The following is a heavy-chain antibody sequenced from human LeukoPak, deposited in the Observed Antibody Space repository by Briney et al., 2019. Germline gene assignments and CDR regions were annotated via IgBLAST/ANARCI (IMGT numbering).Heavy chain of an antibody. V-gene: IGHV3-23*01. CDR2: ISGSGDST. D-gene: IGHD5-12*01. CDR1: GFPFSSYA. J-gene: IGHJ4*02. CDR3: SRVGYSGYDYDY. Sequence: PGGSLRLSCEASGFPFSSYAMSWVRQAPGKGLEWVSVISGSGDSTYYADSVEGRCTSPRDNSNDELYLQMDSLRAEDTAVYYCSRVGYSGYDYDYWGQGSKVTVCS.